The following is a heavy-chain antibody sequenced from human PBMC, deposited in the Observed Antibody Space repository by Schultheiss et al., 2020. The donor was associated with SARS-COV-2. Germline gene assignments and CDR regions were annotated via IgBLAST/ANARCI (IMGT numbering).Heavy chain of an antibody. D-gene: IGHD3-22*01. CDR3: AKDNNYDSSGYLLT. CDR2: ISYDGSNK. J-gene: IGHJ4*02. V-gene: IGHV3-30*18. CDR1: GFTFSSYS. Sequence: GGSLRLSCAASGFTFSSYSMNWVRQAPGKGLEWVAVISYDGSNKYYADSVKGRFTISRDNSKNTLYLQMNSLRAEDTALYYCAKDNNYDSSGYLLTWGQGTLVTVSS.